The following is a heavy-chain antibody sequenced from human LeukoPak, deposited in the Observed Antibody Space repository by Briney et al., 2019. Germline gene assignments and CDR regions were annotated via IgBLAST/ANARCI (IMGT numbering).Heavy chain of an antibody. D-gene: IGHD3-10*01. CDR1: GGSISSYY. CDR2: IYYSGST. J-gene: IGHJ4*02. V-gene: IGHV4-59*12. Sequence: SETLSLTCTVSGGSISSYYWSWIRQPPGKGLEWIGYIYYSGSTNYNPSLKSRVTISVDTSKNQFSLKLSSVTAADMAVYYCARVANSGCFDYWGQGTLVTVSS. CDR3: ARVANSGCFDY.